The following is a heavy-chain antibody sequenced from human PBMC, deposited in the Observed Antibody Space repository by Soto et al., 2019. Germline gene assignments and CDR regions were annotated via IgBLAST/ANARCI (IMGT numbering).Heavy chain of an antibody. CDR1: GGSISSGGYY. CDR2: IYYSGST. V-gene: IGHV4-31*03. CDR3: ARAVPDICGSSGYKYAVNI. J-gene: IGHJ3*02. Sequence: SGTLPLPCTVSGGSISSGGYYWSWIRQHPGKNLEWIGYIYYSGSTYYNPSLKSRVTISVDTSKNQFSLKLSSVTAADTAVYYSARAVPDICGSSGYKYAVNIWGQRTMVTVS. D-gene: IGHD3-22*01.